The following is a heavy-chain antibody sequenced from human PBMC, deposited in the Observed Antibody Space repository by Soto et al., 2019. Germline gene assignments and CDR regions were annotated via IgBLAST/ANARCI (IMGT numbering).Heavy chain of an antibody. CDR3: ARRPYDSSGYYSLAFDT. Sequence: GESLKISCKGSGYSFTSYWISWVRQMPGKGLEWMGRIDPSDSYTNYSPSFQGHVTISADKSISTAYLQWSSLKASDTAMYYCARRPYDSSGYYSLAFDTWGQGTMVTVSS. D-gene: IGHD3-22*01. V-gene: IGHV5-10-1*01. J-gene: IGHJ3*02. CDR1: GYSFTSYW. CDR2: IDPSDSYT.